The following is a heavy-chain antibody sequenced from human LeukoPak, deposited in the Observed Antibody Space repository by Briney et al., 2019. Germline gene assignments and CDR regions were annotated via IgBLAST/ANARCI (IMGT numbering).Heavy chain of an antibody. V-gene: IGHV3-21*01. J-gene: IGHJ4*02. D-gene: IGHD3-16*02. CDR2: ISSSSSYI. CDR1: GFTFSSYS. Sequence: GGSLRLSCAASGFTFSSYSMNWVRQAPGKGLEWVSSISSSSSYIYYADSVKGRFTISRDNAKNSLYLQMNSLRAEDTAVYYCATHGRDYDYVWGSYLRGQGTLVTVSS. CDR3: ATHGRDYDYVWGSYL.